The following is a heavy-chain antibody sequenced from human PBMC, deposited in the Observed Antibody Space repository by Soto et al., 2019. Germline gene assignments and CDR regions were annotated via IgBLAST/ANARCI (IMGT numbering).Heavy chain of an antibody. J-gene: IGHJ6*02. CDR3: AKDGASGSYPPYYYFGMDV. D-gene: IGHD1-26*01. Sequence: GGSLRLSCAASGFTFSSYAMSWVRQAPGKGLEWVSTLSGSGGNAYYADSVKGRFSISRDNSNNTLRLQMNSLRADDTAVYYCAKDGASGSYPPYYYFGMDVWGQGTTVTVSS. CDR1: GFTFSSYA. V-gene: IGHV3-23*01. CDR2: LSGSGGNA.